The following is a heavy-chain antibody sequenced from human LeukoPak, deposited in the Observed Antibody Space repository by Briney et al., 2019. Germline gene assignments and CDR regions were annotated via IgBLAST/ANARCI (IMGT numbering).Heavy chain of an antibody. Sequence: GAAVNVSCKSSDYDFTIVGITWVRQAPAQGLEWMGVISPYNGDTRYVRKLQGRVTMTTDTSTSTAYMELRSLRFDDTAVYYCARAGSGSGWYFDYWGQGTLVTVSS. D-gene: IGHD6-19*01. CDR3: ARAGSGSGWYFDY. CDR1: DYDFTIVG. V-gene: IGHV1-18*01. CDR2: ISPYNGDT. J-gene: IGHJ4*02.